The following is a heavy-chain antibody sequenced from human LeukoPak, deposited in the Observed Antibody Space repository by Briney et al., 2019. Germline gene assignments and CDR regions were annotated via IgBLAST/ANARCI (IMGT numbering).Heavy chain of an antibody. CDR2: IASETYGGTA. CDR1: GFTFGDYA. CDR3: TRDQTPYY. Sequence: GGSLRLSCTAPGFTFGDYAMTWVRQAPGKGLEGVGFIASETYGGTAEYAASVKGRFIISRDDSKSIAYLQMNSLKTEDTAVYYCTRDQTPYYWGQGTLVTVSS. V-gene: IGHV3-49*04. J-gene: IGHJ4*02.